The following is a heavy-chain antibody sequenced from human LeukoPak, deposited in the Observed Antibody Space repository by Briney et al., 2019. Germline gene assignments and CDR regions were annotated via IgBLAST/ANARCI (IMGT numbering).Heavy chain of an antibody. Sequence: PSETLSLTCAVYGGSFSGYYWSWIRQPPGKGLEWIGEINHSGSTNYNPSLKSRVTISVDTSKNQFSLKLSSVTAADTAVYYYARPQLVTGSDWFDPWGQGTLVTVSS. D-gene: IGHD1-14*01. CDR2: INHSGST. CDR3: ARPQLVTGSDWFDP. J-gene: IGHJ5*02. CDR1: GGSFSGYY. V-gene: IGHV4-34*01.